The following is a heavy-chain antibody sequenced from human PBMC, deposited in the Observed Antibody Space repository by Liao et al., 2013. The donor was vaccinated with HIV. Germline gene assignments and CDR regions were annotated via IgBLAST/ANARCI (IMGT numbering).Heavy chain of an antibody. J-gene: IGHJ4*02. CDR2: INYNGKT. CDR1: GGSFSGHY. CDR3: ARGRVIDY. V-gene: IGHV4-34*01. Sequence: QVQLQQWGAGLLKPSETLSLTCAVHGGSFSGHYWSWIRQAPGKGLEWIGEINYNGKTNYRPSLESRVAISIDTSKNQFSLKLSSVTAADTAVYYCARGRVIDYWGQGTLVTVYS.